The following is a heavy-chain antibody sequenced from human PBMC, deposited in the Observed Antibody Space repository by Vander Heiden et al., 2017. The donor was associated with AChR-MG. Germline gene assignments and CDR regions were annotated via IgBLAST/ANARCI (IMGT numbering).Heavy chain of an antibody. J-gene: IGHJ4*02. Sequence: QVQLQESGPGLVKPSETLSLTCTVSGGSISSYYWSWIRQPPGKGLEWIGYIYYSGSTNYNPSLKSRVTISVDTSKNQFSLKLSSVTAADTAVYYCARVDDYGDYNYWGQGTLVTVSS. D-gene: IGHD4-17*01. V-gene: IGHV4-59*01. CDR3: ARVDDYGDYNY. CDR2: IYYSGST. CDR1: GGSISSYY.